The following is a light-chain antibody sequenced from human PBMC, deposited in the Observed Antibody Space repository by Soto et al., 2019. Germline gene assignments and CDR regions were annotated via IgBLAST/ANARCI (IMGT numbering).Light chain of an antibody. V-gene: IGLV1-51*01. J-gene: IGLJ2*01. Sequence: QSVLTQPPSVSAAPGQKVTISCSGSSSNIGNNFVSWYQHLPGTAPKLLIYDNNKRPSGIPDRFSGTKSGTSATLGITGLQTGDEAHYYCATCDRSLIAGVFGGGTKLTVL. CDR2: DNN. CDR3: ATCDRSLIAGV. CDR1: SSNIGNNF.